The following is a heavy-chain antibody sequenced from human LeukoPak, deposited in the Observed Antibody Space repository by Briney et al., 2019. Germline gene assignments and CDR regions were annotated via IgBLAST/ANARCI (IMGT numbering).Heavy chain of an antibody. CDR2: ISYDGSNK. D-gene: IGHD3-10*01. CDR3: ARDQVRLWFGEYGMDV. J-gene: IGHJ6*02. Sequence: GGSLRLSCAASGFTFSSYAMHWVRQAPGKGLEWVAVISYDGSNKYYADSVKGRFTISRGNSKNTLYLQMNSLRAEDTAVYYCARDQVRLWFGEYGMDVWGQGTTVTVSS. CDR1: GFTFSSYA. V-gene: IGHV3-30-3*01.